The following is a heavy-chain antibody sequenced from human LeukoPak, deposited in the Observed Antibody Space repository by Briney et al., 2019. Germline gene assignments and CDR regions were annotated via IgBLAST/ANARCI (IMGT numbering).Heavy chain of an antibody. CDR2: ISDSGRNT. CDR1: GFSFSSYA. Sequence: PGGSLRLSCAASGFSFSSYAMNWVRQTPGKGLEWVSAISDSGRNTYYADFVKGRFTISRGDSKNTLYLQMNSLRAEDTAVYYCAAGWYFDYWGQGTLVTVSS. CDR3: AAGWYFDY. D-gene: IGHD2-15*01. V-gene: IGHV3-23*01. J-gene: IGHJ4*02.